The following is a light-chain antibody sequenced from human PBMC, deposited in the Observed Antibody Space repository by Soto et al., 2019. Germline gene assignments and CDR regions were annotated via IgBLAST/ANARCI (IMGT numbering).Light chain of an antibody. CDR2: DVN. Sequence: QSALTQPPSASRSPGQSVTISCTGTSSDVGGYNSVSWYQQLPGKAPKLMIFDVNKRPSGVPDRFSGSKSGNTASLTVSGLQAEDEADYFCSSDAGSNTVLFGGGTKVTVL. V-gene: IGLV2-8*02. CDR1: SSDVGGYNS. J-gene: IGLJ2*01. CDR3: SSDAGSNTVL.